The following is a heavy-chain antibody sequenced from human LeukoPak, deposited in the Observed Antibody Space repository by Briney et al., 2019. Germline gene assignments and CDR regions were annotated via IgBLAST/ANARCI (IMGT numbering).Heavy chain of an antibody. CDR1: GGSISSSSYY. V-gene: IGHV4-61*02. CDR3: ARGGDRWLQFDY. Sequence: SETLSLTCTVSGGSISSSSYYWSWIRQPAGKGLEWIGRIYTSGSTNYNPSLKSRVTMSVDTSKNQFSLKLSSVTAADTAVYYCARGGDRWLQFDYWGQGTLVTVSS. D-gene: IGHD5-24*01. J-gene: IGHJ4*02. CDR2: IYTSGST.